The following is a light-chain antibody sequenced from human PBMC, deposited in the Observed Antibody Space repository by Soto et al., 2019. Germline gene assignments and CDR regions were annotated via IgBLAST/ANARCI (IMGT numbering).Light chain of an antibody. CDR1: QSFRGL. CDR2: DAY. V-gene: IGKV3-11*01. J-gene: IGKJ5*01. CDR3: QQRHMWPIT. Sequence: EIAMTQSPLTLPVTPGEPASISCRASQSFRGLLAWYQQKPGQAPRLLIYDAYNRATGIPPRFSGSGSGTDFTLTISSLEPEDSAVYYCQQRHMWPITFGQGTRLE.